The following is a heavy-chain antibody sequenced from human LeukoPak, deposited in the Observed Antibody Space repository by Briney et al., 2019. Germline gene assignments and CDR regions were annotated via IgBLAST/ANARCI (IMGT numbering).Heavy chain of an antibody. Sequence: PGGSLRLSCAASGFTFSSYWMSWVRQAPGKGLEWVANIKQDGSEKYYVDSVKGRFTISRDNAKNSLYLQMNSLRAEDTAVYYCARERYCSGGSCYSSYFDYWGQGTLVTVSS. D-gene: IGHD2-15*01. V-gene: IGHV3-7*01. CDR3: ARERYCSGGSCYSSYFDY. J-gene: IGHJ4*02. CDR2: IKQDGSEK. CDR1: GFTFSSYW.